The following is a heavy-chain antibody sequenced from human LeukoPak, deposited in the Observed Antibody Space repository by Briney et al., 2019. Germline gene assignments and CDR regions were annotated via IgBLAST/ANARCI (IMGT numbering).Heavy chain of an antibody. Sequence: SETLSLTCTVSGGSISSGDYYWSWIRQPPGKGLEWIGYIYYSGSTYYNPSLKSRVTISVDTSKNQFSLKLSSVTAADTAVYYCARVAPFYDSREYWDQGTLVTVSS. CDR2: IYYSGST. J-gene: IGHJ4*02. CDR1: GGSISSGDYY. D-gene: IGHD3-22*01. CDR3: ARVAPFYDSREY. V-gene: IGHV4-30-4*01.